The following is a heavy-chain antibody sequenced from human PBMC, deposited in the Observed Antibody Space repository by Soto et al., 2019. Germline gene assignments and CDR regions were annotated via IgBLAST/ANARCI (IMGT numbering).Heavy chain of an antibody. CDR1: VFTFGSYG. CDR3: ASSTIAAHLPSTNYYYYYGMDV. V-gene: IGHV3-30*03. J-gene: IGHJ6*02. Sequence: SCAASVFTFGSYGMHWVRQAPGKGLEWVAVLSYNGGNKYYADSVKGRFTISRDNAKNSLYLQMNSLRAEDTAVYYCASSTIAAHLPSTNYYYYYGMDVWGQGTTVTVS. CDR2: LSYNGGNK. D-gene: IGHD6-6*01.